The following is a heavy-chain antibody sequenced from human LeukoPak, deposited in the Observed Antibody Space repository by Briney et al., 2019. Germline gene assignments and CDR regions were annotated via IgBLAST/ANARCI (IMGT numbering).Heavy chain of an antibody. V-gene: IGHV1-8*03. D-gene: IGHD3-10*01. CDR2: MNPNSGNT. CDR3: ARDLWFGEDYYYMDV. Sequence: GASVKVSCKASGYTFTSYGISWVRQAPGQGLEWMGWMNPNSGNTGYAQKFQGRVTITRNTSISTAYMELSSLRSEDTAVYYCARDLWFGEDYYYMDVWGKGTTVTVSS. CDR1: GYTFTSYG. J-gene: IGHJ6*03.